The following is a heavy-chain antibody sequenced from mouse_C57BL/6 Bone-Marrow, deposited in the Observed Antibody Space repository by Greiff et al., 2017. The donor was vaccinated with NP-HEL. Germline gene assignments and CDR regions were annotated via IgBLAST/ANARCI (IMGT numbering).Heavy chain of an antibody. D-gene: IGHD3-2*02. J-gene: IGHJ3*01. V-gene: IGHV1-4*01. CDR3: ARGGADSSGYAFAY. CDR1: GYTFTSYT. Sequence: QVQLQQSGAELARPGASVKMSCKASGYTFTSYTMHWVKQRPGQGLEWIGYINPSSGYTKYNQKFKDKATLTADKSSSTAYMQLSSLTSEDSAVYYCARGGADSSGYAFAYWGQGTLVTVSA. CDR2: INPSSGYT.